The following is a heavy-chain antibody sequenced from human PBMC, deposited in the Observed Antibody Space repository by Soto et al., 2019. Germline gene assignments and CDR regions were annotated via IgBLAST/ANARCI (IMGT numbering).Heavy chain of an antibody. Sequence: SVKVSCKPSGCTFSSEAITWVRQAPGQGLEWMGGIIPIFGTINYAQKFQGRVTITADKSTTTAYMELSSLRSEETAIYYCARDKSADSSGYIYYFDYWGQGTLVTVSP. D-gene: IGHD3-22*01. CDR2: IIPIFGTI. CDR1: GCTFSSEA. CDR3: ARDKSADSSGYIYYFDY. V-gene: IGHV1-69*06. J-gene: IGHJ4*02.